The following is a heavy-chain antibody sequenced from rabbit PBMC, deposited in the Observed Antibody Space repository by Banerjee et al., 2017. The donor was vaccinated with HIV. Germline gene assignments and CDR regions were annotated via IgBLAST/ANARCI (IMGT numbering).Heavy chain of an antibody. D-gene: IGHD2-1*01. V-gene: IGHV1S40*01. CDR2: IYTDSHNT. CDR1: GFSFSSIYY. Sequence: QSLEESGGDLVKPGASLTLTCTASGFSFSSIYYMCWVRQAPGKGLEWIACIYTDSHNTDYASWAKGRFTISKTSSTTVTLQMTSLTAADTATYFCAREEGVGDYGNYYLWGQGTLVTVS. J-gene: IGHJ4*01. CDR3: AREEGVGDYGNYYL.